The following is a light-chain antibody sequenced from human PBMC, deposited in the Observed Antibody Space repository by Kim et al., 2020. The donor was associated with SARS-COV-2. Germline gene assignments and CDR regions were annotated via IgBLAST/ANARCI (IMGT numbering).Light chain of an antibody. Sequence: ASTGDRVTITCRASQGISSYLAWYQQKPGKAPKLLIYAASTLQSGVPSMFSGSGSGTDFTLTISCLQSEDFATYYCQQYYSYPWTFGQGTKVDIK. V-gene: IGKV1-8*01. CDR3: QQYYSYPWT. J-gene: IGKJ1*01. CDR2: AAS. CDR1: QGISSY.